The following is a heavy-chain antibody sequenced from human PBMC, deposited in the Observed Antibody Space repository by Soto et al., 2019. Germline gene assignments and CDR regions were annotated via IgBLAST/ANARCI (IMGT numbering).Heavy chain of an antibody. J-gene: IGHJ4*02. D-gene: IGHD3-22*01. Sequence: QVQLQESGPGLVKPSQTLSLTCTVSGGSISSGGYYWSWIRQHPGKGLEWIGYISYSGSTYYNPSRESRVNISVDTSKNQFSLKLSSVTAADTAVYYCARDALSRDSIWGQGTLVTVSS. CDR1: GGSISSGGYY. CDR2: ISYSGST. V-gene: IGHV4-31*03. CDR3: ARDALSRDSI.